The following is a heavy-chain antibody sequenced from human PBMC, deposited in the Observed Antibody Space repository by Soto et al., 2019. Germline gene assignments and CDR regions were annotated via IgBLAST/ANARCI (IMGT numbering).Heavy chain of an antibody. Sequence: EVQLVESGGGLVQPGRSLRLSCAASGFTFDVYAMHWVRQVPGKGLEWVSGISWNSGSLGYADSVKGRFTISRHNDKNSIYLDKYSLRAEDTALYYWAKDRIPQHRLYGLDVWGQGTRVNDSS. D-gene: IGHD2-21*01. CDR2: ISWNSGSL. J-gene: IGHJ6*02. CDR1: GFTFDVYA. CDR3: AKDRIPQHRLYGLDV. V-gene: IGHV3-9*01.